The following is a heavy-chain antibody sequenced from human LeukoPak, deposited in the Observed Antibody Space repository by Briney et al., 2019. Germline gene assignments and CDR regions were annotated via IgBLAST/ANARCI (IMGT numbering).Heavy chain of an antibody. J-gene: IGHJ6*02. CDR2: ISAYNGNT. D-gene: IGHD3-9*01. CDR3: ARVPNGSKESRYFDWLNYYYGMDV. CDR1: GYTFTSYG. Sequence: ASVKVSCKVSGYTFTSYGISWVRQAPGQGLEWMGWISAYNGNTNYAQKLQGRVTMTTDTSTSTAYMELRSLRSDDTAVYYCARVPNGSKESRYFDWLNYYYGMDVWGQGTTVTVSS. V-gene: IGHV1-18*01.